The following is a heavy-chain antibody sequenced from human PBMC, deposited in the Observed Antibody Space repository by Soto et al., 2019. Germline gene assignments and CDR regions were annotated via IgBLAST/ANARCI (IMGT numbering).Heavy chain of an antibody. V-gene: IGHV4-61*01. D-gene: IGHD2-2*03. CDR2: IYYSGST. J-gene: IGHJ4*02. CDR1: GGSVSSGSYY. Sequence: SETLSLTCTVSGGSVSSGSYYWSWIRQPPGKGLEWIGYIYYSGSTNYNPSLKSRVTISVDTSKNQFSLKLSSVTAADTAVYYCARDSGYCSSTSCRNFDYWGQGTLVTVSS. CDR3: ARDSGYCSSTSCRNFDY.